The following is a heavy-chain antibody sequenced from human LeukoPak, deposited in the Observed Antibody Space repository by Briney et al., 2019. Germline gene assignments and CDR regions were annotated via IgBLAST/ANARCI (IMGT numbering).Heavy chain of an antibody. CDR2: ISAYNGNT. Sequence: GASVTVSCKASGYTFTSYGISWVRQAPGQGLAWMGWISAYNGNTNYAQKLRGRVTMTTDTSTSTAYMELRSLRSDDTAVYYCARGTVAVNYYYYGMDVWGQGTTVTVSS. CDR1: GYTFTSYG. CDR3: ARGTVAVNYYYYGMDV. D-gene: IGHD6-19*01. V-gene: IGHV1-18*01. J-gene: IGHJ6*02.